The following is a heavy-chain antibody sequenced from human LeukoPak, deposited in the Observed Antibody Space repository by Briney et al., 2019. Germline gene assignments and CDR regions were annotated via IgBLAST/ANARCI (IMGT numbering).Heavy chain of an antibody. V-gene: IGHV3-7*04. D-gene: IGHD5-12*01. CDR3: ARYPSGYDRGFDY. J-gene: IGHJ4*02. CDR1: GFIFSSYW. CDR2: INQDGSEK. Sequence: GGSLRLSCAASGFIFSSYWMNWVRQAPGKGLEWVANINQDGSEKSYVDSVKGRFTFSRDNAKNSLYLQMNSLRAEDTAVYYCARYPSGYDRGFDYWGQGTLVTVSS.